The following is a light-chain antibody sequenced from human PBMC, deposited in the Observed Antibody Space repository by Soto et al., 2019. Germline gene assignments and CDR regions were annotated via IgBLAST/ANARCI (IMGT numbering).Light chain of an antibody. J-gene: IGLJ3*02. V-gene: IGLV1-40*01. CDR3: QSYDSSRSGNFV. CDR1: SSNIGAGYE. Sequence: QAVVTQPPSVSGAPGQRVTISCTGSSSNIGAGYEVHWYQQLPGTAPKVLIYGNNNRPSGVPDRFSGSKSGTSASLAITGLQADDEADYYCQSYDSSRSGNFVFGGGTKVTVL. CDR2: GNN.